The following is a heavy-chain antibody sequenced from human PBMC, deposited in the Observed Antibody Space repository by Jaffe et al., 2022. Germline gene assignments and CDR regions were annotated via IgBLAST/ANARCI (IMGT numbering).Heavy chain of an antibody. D-gene: IGHD5-12*01. CDR3: ARDPEGYSGYDFDY. J-gene: IGHJ4*02. CDR1: GFTFSSYS. Sequence: EVQLVESGGGLVKPGGSLRLSCAASGFTFSSYSMNWVRQAPGKGLEWVSSISSSSSYIYYADSVKGRFTISRDNAKNSLYLQMNSLRAEDTAVYYCARDPEGYSGYDFDYWGQGTLVTVSS. CDR2: ISSSSSYI. V-gene: IGHV3-21*01.